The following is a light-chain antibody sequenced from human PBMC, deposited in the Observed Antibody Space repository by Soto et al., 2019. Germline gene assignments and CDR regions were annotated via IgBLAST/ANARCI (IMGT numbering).Light chain of an antibody. V-gene: IGKV3-11*01. Sequence: EIVLTQSPATLSLSPAERATLSCRASQSVSSYFAWYQQKPGQAPRLLIYDASNRATAIPARFSGSGSGTDFTLTISSLEPDDFAVYYCQQRGNWPVTFGQGTRVDIK. CDR2: DAS. CDR1: QSVSSY. CDR3: QQRGNWPVT. J-gene: IGKJ1*01.